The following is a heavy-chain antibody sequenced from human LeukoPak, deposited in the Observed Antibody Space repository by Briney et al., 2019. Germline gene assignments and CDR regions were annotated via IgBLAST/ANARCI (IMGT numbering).Heavy chain of an antibody. CDR2: INPSGGST. CDR3: ASQDSSGYNLGY. D-gene: IGHD3-22*01. Sequence: XSVKVSCKASGYTFTSYYMHWVRQAPGQGLEWMGIINPSGGSTSYAQKFQGRVTITRDTSTSTVYMELSSLRSEDTAVYYCASQDSSGYNLGYWGQGTLVTVSS. J-gene: IGHJ4*02. V-gene: IGHV1-46*03. CDR1: GYTFTSYY.